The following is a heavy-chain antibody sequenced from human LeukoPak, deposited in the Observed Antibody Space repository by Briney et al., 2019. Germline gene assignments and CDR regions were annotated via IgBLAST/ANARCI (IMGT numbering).Heavy chain of an antibody. D-gene: IGHD6-13*01. CDR3: ARWASLIYDSNWYAPLDY. CDR2: IIPNLGTA. V-gene: IGHV1-69*04. CDR1: GGTFSSNE. Sequence: ASVKVSCKASGGTFSSNEISWVRQAPGQGLEWMGRIIPNLGTANYAQRFQGRVTITADKSTSTAYMELSSLRSEDTAVYFCARWASLIYDSNWYAPLDYWGQGTLVTVSS. J-gene: IGHJ4*02.